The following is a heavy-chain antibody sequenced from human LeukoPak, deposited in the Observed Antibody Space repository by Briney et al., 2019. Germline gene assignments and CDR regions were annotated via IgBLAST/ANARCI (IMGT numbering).Heavy chain of an antibody. CDR1: GGSFSGYY. Sequence: SETLSLTCAVYGGSFSGYYWSWIRQPPGKGLEWIGEINHSGSTNYNPSLKSRVTISVDTSKNQFSLKLSSVTAADTAVYYCARLDYYGSGPAENYWGQGTLVTVSS. CDR3: ARLDYYGSGPAENY. CDR2: INHSGST. V-gene: IGHV4-34*01. D-gene: IGHD3-10*01. J-gene: IGHJ4*02.